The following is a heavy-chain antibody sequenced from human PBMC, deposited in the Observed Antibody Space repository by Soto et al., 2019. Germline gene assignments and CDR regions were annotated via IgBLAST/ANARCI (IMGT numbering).Heavy chain of an antibody. D-gene: IGHD3-22*01. CDR2: IWYDGSNK. CDR3: AREVNYYGMDV. V-gene: IGHV3-33*01. J-gene: IGHJ6*02. Sequence: GGSLRLSCAASGFTFSSYGMHWVRQAPGKGLEWVAVIWYDGSNKYYADSVKGRFTISRDNSKNTLYLQMNSLRAEDTAVYYCAREVNYYGMDVWGQGTTVTISS. CDR1: GFTFSSYG.